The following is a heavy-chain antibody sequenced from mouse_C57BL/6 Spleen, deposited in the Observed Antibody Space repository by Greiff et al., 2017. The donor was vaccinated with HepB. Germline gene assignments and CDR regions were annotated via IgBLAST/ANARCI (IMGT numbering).Heavy chain of an antibody. J-gene: IGHJ2*01. CDR2: INPYNGGT. V-gene: IGHV1-19*01. Sequence: VQLQQSGPVLVKPGASVKMSCKASGYTFTDYYMNWVKQSHGKSLEWIGVINPYNGGTSYNQKFKGKATLTVDQSSSTAYMVLNSLTSADSAVYYCARYPLYYGNYDRFDYWGQGTTLTVSS. D-gene: IGHD2-1*01. CDR1: GYTFTDYY. CDR3: ARYPLYYGNYDRFDY.